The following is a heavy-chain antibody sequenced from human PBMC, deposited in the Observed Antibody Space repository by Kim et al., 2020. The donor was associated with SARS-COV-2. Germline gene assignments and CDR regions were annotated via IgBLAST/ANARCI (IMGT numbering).Heavy chain of an antibody. J-gene: IGHJ6*02. CDR2: INHSGST. CDR3: ARGLSSSFRGYYYGMDV. V-gene: IGHV4-34*01. Sequence: SETLSLTCAVYGGSFSGYYWSWIRQPPGKGLEWIGEINHSGSTNYNPSLKSRVTISVDTSKNQFSLKLSSVTAADTAVYYCARGLSSSFRGYYYGMDVWGQGTTVTVSS. CDR1: GGSFSGYY. D-gene: IGHD6-13*01.